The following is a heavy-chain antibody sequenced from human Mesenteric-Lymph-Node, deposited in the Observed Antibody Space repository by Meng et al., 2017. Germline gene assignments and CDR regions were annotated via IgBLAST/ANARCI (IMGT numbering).Heavy chain of an antibody. D-gene: IGHD3-22*01. J-gene: IGHJ4*02. V-gene: IGHV3-30*07. CDR1: GFTFSSYW. Sequence: GESLKISCVASGFTFSSYWMSWVRQAPGKGLDWVAVITYDGRKEYYADSVKGRFTISRDNSKNTLYLQMNSLRAEDTAVYYCAMLSYYYDSSGYYFDYWGQGTLVTVSS. CDR2: ITYDGRKE. CDR3: AMLSYYYDSSGYYFDY.